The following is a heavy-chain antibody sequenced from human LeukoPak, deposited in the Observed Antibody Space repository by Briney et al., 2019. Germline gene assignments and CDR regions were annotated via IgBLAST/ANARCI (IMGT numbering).Heavy chain of an antibody. D-gene: IGHD6-19*01. CDR1: GYSFTTYW. CDR2: FYPADSHT. J-gene: IGHJ6*03. Sequence: GESLKISCKGSGYSFTTYWIAWVRQVPGKGLEWMGIFYPADSHTRYSPAFQGQVTISADTSINTAYLQWSSLKASDTAMYYCARLPLAGPYYYMGVWGKGTTVIISS. V-gene: IGHV5-51*01. CDR3: ARLPLAGPYYYMGV.